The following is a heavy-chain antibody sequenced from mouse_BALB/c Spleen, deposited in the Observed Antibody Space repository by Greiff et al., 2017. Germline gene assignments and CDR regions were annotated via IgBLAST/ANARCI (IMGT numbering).Heavy chain of an antibody. J-gene: IGHJ2*01. V-gene: IGHV1-15*01. CDR2: IDPETGGT. CDR3: TRGNWDY. D-gene: IGHD4-1*01. Sequence: LVESGAELVRPGASVTLSCKASGYTFTDYEMHWVKQTPVHGLEWIGAIDPETGGTAYNQKFKGKATLTADKSSSTAYMELRSLTSEDSAVYYCTRGNWDYWGQGTTLTVSS. CDR1: GYTFTDYE.